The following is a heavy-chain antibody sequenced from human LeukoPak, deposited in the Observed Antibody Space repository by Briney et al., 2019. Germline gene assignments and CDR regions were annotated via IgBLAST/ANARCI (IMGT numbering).Heavy chain of an antibody. Sequence: PGGSLRLSCAVSGFTFSNAWMSWVRQAPGKGLEWLGRIKSKTNGGTIDYATPVKGRFTISRDDSRNTLFLQMNSLKTEDTAVYYCNTDSLAQNYWGQGTLVAVSS. CDR1: GFTFSNAW. J-gene: IGHJ4*02. CDR2: IKSKTNGGTI. D-gene: IGHD5-12*01. CDR3: NTDSLAQNY. V-gene: IGHV3-15*01.